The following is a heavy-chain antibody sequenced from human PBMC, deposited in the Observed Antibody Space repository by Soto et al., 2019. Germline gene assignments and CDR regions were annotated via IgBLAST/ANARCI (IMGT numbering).Heavy chain of an antibody. Sequence: QVQLKESGPGLVKPSETLSLTCNVSGGPIKTGDYYWNWIRQPPGKGLEWIGYVFYSGATNYSPSLKSRAAISMDTSKNQFSLSLTSVTAADTAVYCCARAGFSYGHLLFWGQGIRVTVST. CDR1: GGPIKTGDYY. CDR2: VFYSGAT. J-gene: IGHJ4*02. V-gene: IGHV4-30-4*01. D-gene: IGHD3-10*01. CDR3: ARAGFSYGHLLF.